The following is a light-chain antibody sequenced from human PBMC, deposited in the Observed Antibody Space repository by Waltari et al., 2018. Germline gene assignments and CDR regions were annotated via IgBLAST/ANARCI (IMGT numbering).Light chain of an antibody. J-gene: IGLJ2*01. Sequence: SALTQPASVSGSPGESITISCTGTDSDIGSYKYVSWYQQYPGKAPKPLIYDVYARPSGGFNRCSGSKSVSTASLTIFGLQADDSAEYFCSSYTSISTVIFGGGTKVSFL. V-gene: IGLV2-14*01. CDR1: DSDIGSYKY. CDR2: DVY. CDR3: SSYTSISTVI.